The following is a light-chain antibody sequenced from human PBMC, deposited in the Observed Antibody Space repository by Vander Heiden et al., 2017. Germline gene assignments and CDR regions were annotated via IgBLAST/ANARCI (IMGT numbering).Light chain of an antibody. J-gene: IGKJ2*01. CDR1: QSINSY. Sequence: DMQRTRSPSSLSASLGDRVTITCRASQSINSYLTWYQQKPGQAPKLLIYAASSLPTGIPSRFSGSGSGTDFTLTISSLQPEDFAAYYCQQSYSTPYTFGQGTKLEIK. CDR3: QQSYSTPYT. V-gene: IGKV1-39*01. CDR2: AAS.